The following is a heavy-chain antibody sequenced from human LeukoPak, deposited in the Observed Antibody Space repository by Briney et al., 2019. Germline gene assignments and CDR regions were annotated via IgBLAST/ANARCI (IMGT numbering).Heavy chain of an antibody. D-gene: IGHD1-26*01. Sequence: SETLSLTCAVYGGSSSGYYWSWIRQPPGKGLEWIGEINHSGSTNYNPSLKSRVTISVDTSKNQFSLKLSSVTAADTAVYYCARGRLRGSYYGFDYWGQGTLVTVSS. CDR2: INHSGST. V-gene: IGHV4-34*01. J-gene: IGHJ4*02. CDR3: ARGRLRGSYYGFDY. CDR1: GGSSSGYY.